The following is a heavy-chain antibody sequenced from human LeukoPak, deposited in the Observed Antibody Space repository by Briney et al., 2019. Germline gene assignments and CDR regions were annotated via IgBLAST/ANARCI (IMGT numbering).Heavy chain of an antibody. CDR3: ARHAVGYYYDRSGYYSAFDI. V-gene: IGHV4-38-2*01. CDR1: GYSIGSGYY. D-gene: IGHD3-22*01. Sequence: SETLSLTCAVSGYSIGSGYYWGWIRQPPGKGLEWIGNIYHSGSTYYNPSLKSRVTMSVDTSKNLFSLKLSSVTAADTAVYYCARHAVGYYYDRSGYYSAFDIWGQGTMVTVSS. J-gene: IGHJ3*02. CDR2: IYHSGST.